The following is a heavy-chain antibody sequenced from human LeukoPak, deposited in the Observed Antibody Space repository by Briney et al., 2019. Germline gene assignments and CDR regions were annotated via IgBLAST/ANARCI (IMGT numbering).Heavy chain of an antibody. V-gene: IGHV1-18*01. CDR1: GYTFTSYG. Sequence: GASVKVSCKASGYTFTSYGMSWVRQAPGQGLEWMGWISAYNGNTNYAQKLQGRVTMTTDTSTSTAYMELRSLRSDDTAGYYCAIAPLVRGWPGDFDYWGQGTLVTVSS. CDR2: ISAYNGNT. D-gene: IGHD6-6*01. CDR3: AIAPLVRGWPGDFDY. J-gene: IGHJ4*02.